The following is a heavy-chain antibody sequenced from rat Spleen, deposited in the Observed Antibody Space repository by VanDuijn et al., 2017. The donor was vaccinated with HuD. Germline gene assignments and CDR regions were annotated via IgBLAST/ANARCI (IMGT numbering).Heavy chain of an antibody. CDR2: ISYDGSST. CDR3: AKEGDGGYSSYPNWFAY. J-gene: IGHJ3*01. V-gene: IGHV5-29*01. D-gene: IGHD1-8*01. CDR1: GFTFSDYY. Sequence: EVQLVESDGGLVQPGRSLKLSCAASGFTFSDYYMAWVRQAPTKGLEWVATISYDGSSTYYRDSVKGRFTISRENAKNTLYLQMDSLRSEDTATYYCAKEGDGGYSSYPNWFAYWGQGTLVTVSS.